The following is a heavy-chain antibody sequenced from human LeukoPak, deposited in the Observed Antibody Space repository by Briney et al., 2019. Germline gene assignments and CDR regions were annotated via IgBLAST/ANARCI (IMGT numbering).Heavy chain of an antibody. D-gene: IGHD2-15*01. CDR2: IYYSGST. Sequence: SETLSLTCTASGGSISSTSYYWGWIRQPPGTGLEWIGTIYYSGSTYYNPSLKSRATISVDTSKNQFSLKLSSVTAADTAVYYCVRDRRSWGYCSGGSCYPVVFDYWGQGTLVTVSS. CDR1: GGSISSTSYY. J-gene: IGHJ4*02. CDR3: VRDRRSWGYCSGGSCYPVVFDY. V-gene: IGHV4-39*07.